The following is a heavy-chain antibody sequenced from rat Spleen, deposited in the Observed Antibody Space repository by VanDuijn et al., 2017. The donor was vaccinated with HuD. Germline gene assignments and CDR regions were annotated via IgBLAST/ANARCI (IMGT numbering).Heavy chain of an antibody. CDR2: ISYDGGGT. CDR3: TTDRRYYDDSYVMDA. J-gene: IGHJ4*01. CDR1: GFTFSNYY. V-gene: IGHV5-20*01. D-gene: IGHD1-12*02. Sequence: EVQLVESGGGLVQPGRSLKLSCAASGFTFSNYYMAWVRQAPTKGLEWVASISYDGGGTYYRDSVKGRFTISRDNTKSSLYLQMDGLRSEDTATYYCTTDRRYYDDSYVMDAWGQGASVTVSS.